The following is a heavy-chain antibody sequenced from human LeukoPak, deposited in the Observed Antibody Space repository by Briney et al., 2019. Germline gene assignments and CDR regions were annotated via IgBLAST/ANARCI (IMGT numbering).Heavy chain of an antibody. CDR3: ARAVEGLDDAFDI. CDR2: IYYSGNT. CDR1: GGSISSYY. J-gene: IGHJ3*02. D-gene: IGHD3-3*01. Sequence: PSETLSLTCTVSGGSISSYYWSWIRQPPGKGLEWIGYIYYSGNTNYNPSLKSRVTISVDTSKNKFSLKLSSVTAADTAVYHCARAVEGLDDAFDIWGQGTLVTVSS. V-gene: IGHV4-59*12.